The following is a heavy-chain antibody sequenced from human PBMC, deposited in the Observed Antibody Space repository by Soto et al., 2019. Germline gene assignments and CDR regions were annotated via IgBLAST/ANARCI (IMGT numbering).Heavy chain of an antibody. J-gene: IGHJ6*02. CDR1: GFTFTSSA. V-gene: IGHV1-58*01. CDR3: AAPSESYTIFGRASDSYYYYGMDV. Sequence: SVKVSCKASGFTFTSSAVQWVRQARGQRLEWKGWIVVGSGNTNYAQKFQERVTITRDMSTSTAYMELSSLRSEDTAVYYCAAPSESYTIFGRASDSYYYYGMDVWGQGTTVTVSS. CDR2: IVVGSGNT. D-gene: IGHD3-3*01.